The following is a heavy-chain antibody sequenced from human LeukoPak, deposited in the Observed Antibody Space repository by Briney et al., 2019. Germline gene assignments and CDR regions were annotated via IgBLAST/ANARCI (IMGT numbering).Heavy chain of an antibody. CDR3: ARHLGDTARGVDY. CDR2: IYTSGST. V-gene: IGHV4-61*02. CDR1: GGSISSGSYY. Sequence: PSQTLSLTCTVSGGSISSGSYYGSWVRQPAGKGLEWIGRIYTSGSTNYNPSLKSRVTISVDTSKNQFSLKLSSVTAADTAVYYCARHLGDTARGVDYWGQGTLVTVSS. J-gene: IGHJ4*02. D-gene: IGHD5-18*01.